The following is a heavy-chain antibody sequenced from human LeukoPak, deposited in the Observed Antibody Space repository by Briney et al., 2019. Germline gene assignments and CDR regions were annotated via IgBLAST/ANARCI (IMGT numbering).Heavy chain of an antibody. J-gene: IGHJ4*02. D-gene: IGHD3-22*01. CDR2: IRSKAYGGTT. CDR3: TRGDYDSSGYYYDY. V-gene: IGHV3-49*03. CDR1: GFTFGDYA. Sequence: GGSLRLSCTASGFTFGDYAMSWFRQAPGKGLEWVGFIRSKAYGGTTEYAASVKGRFTISRDDSKSIAYLQMNSLKTEDTAVYYCTRGDYDSSGYYYDYWGQGTLVTVSS.